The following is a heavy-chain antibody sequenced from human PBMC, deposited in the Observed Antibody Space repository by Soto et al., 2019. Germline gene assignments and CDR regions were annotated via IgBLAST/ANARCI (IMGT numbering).Heavy chain of an antibody. V-gene: IGHV3-23*01. CDR1: GFTFSSYA. J-gene: IGHJ4*02. Sequence: GGSLKLSCAASGFTFSSYAMSWVRQAPGKGLEWVSAISGSGGSTYYADSVKGRFTISRDNSKNTLYLQMNSLRAEDTAVYYCAKDRPPVAGKGTRFDYWGQGTLVTVSS. CDR3: AKDRPPVAGKGTRFDY. D-gene: IGHD6-19*01. CDR2: ISGSGGST.